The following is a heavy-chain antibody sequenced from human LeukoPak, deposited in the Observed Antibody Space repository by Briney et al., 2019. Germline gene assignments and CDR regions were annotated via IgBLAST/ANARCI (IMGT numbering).Heavy chain of an antibody. CDR1: GFTFSSYG. J-gene: IGHJ4*02. Sequence: PGRSLRLSCAASGFTFSSYGMHWVRQAPGKGLELVALIWYDGSSKHYADSVRGRFTISRDNSTNTLYLQMNSLRAEDTAVYYCARDFELSHWGQGTLVTVSS. V-gene: IGHV3-33*01. CDR2: IWYDGSSK. D-gene: IGHD3-16*02. CDR3: ARDFELSH.